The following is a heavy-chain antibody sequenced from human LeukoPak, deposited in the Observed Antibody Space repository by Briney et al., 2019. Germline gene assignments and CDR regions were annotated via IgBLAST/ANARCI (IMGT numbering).Heavy chain of an antibody. Sequence: SETLSLTCAVYGGSFSGYYWSWIRQPPGKGLEWIGEINHSGSTNYNPSLKSRVTISVDTSKNQFSLKLSSVTAADTAVYYCARGRHDFWSGLIDYWGQGTLVTVSS. D-gene: IGHD3-3*01. V-gene: IGHV4-34*01. CDR1: GGSFSGYY. CDR2: INHSGST. CDR3: ARGRHDFWSGLIDY. J-gene: IGHJ4*02.